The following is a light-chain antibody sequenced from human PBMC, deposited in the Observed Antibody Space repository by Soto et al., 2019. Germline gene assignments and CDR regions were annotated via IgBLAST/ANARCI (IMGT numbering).Light chain of an antibody. CDR1: QSVSSSY. V-gene: IGKV3-20*01. J-gene: IGKJ5*01. Sequence: EIVLTQXPGTLSLSPGDRATLSSRASQSVSSSYLAWYKQKHGQAPRLLIYGEYSRATGIQDRFSGSGSGKDFTITIRRMETEDFEVYYCKQYGSSQITFGNGPRLEIK. CDR2: GEY. CDR3: KQYGSSQIT.